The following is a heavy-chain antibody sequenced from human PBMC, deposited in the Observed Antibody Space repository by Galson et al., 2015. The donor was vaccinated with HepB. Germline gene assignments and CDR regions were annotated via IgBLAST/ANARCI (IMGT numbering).Heavy chain of an antibody. CDR1: GFTFSSYA. CDR2: ISGSGGST. V-gene: IGHV3-23*01. Sequence: SLRLSCAASGFTFSSYAMSWVRQAPGKGLEWVSAISGSGGSTYYADSVKGRFTISRDNSKNTLYLQMNSLRAEDTAVYYCAKLILAYCGGDCYPTDYWGQRTLVTVSS. J-gene: IGHJ4*02. D-gene: IGHD2-21*01. CDR3: AKLILAYCGGDCYPTDY.